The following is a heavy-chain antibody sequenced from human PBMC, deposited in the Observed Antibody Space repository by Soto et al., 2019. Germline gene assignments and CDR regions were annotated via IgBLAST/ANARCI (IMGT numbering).Heavy chain of an antibody. D-gene: IGHD3-9*01. CDR1: GFTFTSYA. CDR2: ITGGGDNT. Sequence: EVQLLESGGDLVQPGGSLRLSCAASGFTFTSYAMSWIRQAPGKGLEWVSAITGGGDNTYYADSVKGRFTISRDNSKNPPYLQMNMLRAEDTGFYYCTQDGGSRDWLTVNWGQGTLVTVSS. V-gene: IGHV3-23*01. J-gene: IGHJ4*02. CDR3: TQDGGSRDWLTVN.